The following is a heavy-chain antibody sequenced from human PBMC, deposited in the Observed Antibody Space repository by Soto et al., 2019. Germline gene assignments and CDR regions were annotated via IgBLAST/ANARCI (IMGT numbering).Heavy chain of an antibody. V-gene: IGHV4-59*01. CDR3: ARNRLYYYDSSGESHFDY. CDR2: IYYSGST. CDR1: GGSISSYY. Sequence: TLSLTCTVSGGSISSYYWSWIRQPPGKGLEWIGYIYYSGSTNYNPSLKSRVTISVDTSKNQFSLKLSSVTAADTAVYYCARNRLYYYDSSGESHFDYWGQGTLVTVSS. J-gene: IGHJ4*02. D-gene: IGHD3-22*01.